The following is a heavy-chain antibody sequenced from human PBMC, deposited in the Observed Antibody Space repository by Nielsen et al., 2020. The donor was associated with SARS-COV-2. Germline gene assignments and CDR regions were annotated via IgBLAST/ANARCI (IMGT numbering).Heavy chain of an antibody. J-gene: IGHJ4*02. V-gene: IGHV2-5*01. CDR1: GFSLSTSGVG. Sequence: SGPTLVKPTQTLTLTCTFSGFSLSTSGVGVGWIRQPPGKALEWLALIYWNDDKRYSPSLKSRLTITKDTSKNQVVLTMTNMDPVDTATYYCAHSPPPPVRFLEWFYMSGYSSYFDYWGQGTLVTVSS. CDR3: AHSPPPPVRFLEWFYMSGYSSYFDY. D-gene: IGHD3-3*01. CDR2: IYWNDDK.